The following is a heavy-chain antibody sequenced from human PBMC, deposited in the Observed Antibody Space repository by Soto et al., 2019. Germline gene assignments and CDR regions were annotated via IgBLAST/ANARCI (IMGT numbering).Heavy chain of an antibody. D-gene: IGHD3-22*01. CDR1: GGTFSSYA. CDR3: ARDVKDYYDSGGSKKEIGLDY. Sequence: SVKVSCKASGGTFSSYAISWVRQAPGQGLEWMGGIIPIFGTANYAQKFQGRVTITADESTSTAYMELSGLRSEDTAVYYCARDVKDYYDSGGSKKEIGLDYWGQVTLVTVSS. J-gene: IGHJ4*02. CDR2: IIPIFGTA. V-gene: IGHV1-69*13.